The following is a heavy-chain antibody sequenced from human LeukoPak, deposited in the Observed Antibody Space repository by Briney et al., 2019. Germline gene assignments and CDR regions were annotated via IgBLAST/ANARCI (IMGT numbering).Heavy chain of an antibody. CDR2: IGSSGGTI. CDR3: ARRGDINFFDY. CDR1: GFTFSSYA. J-gene: IGHJ4*02. Sequence: GGSLRLSCAASGFTFSSYAMHWVRQAPGKGLEWVSYIGSSGGTIYYADSVKGRFTISRDNAKNSLYLQMNSLRAEDTAVYCARRGDINFFDYWGQGTLVTVSS. V-gene: IGHV3-48*03.